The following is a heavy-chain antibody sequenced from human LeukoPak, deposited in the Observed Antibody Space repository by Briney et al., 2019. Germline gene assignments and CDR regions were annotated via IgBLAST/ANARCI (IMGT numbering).Heavy chain of an antibody. CDR2: IYYSGST. Sequence: SSETLSLTCTVSGGSISSYYWSWIRQPPGKGLEWIGYIYYSGSTNYNPSLKSRVTISVDTSKNQFSLKLSSVTAADTAVYYCARDPDGYNTWDCWGQGTLVTVSS. CDR3: ARDPDGYNTWDC. V-gene: IGHV4-59*01. CDR1: GGSISSYY. D-gene: IGHD5-24*01. J-gene: IGHJ4*02.